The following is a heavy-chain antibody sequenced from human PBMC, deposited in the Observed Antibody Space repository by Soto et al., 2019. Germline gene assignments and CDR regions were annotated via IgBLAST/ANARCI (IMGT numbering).Heavy chain of an antibody. CDR1: GFTFSSYA. J-gene: IGHJ4*02. CDR3: ARDDGQWELGPFDY. D-gene: IGHD1-26*01. Sequence: QVQLVESGGGVVQPGRSLRLSCAASGFTFSSYAMHWVRQAPGKGLEWVAVISYDGSNKYYADSVKGRFTISRDNSKNTLYLQMNSLRAEDMAVYYCARDDGQWELGPFDYWGQGTLVTVSS. V-gene: IGHV3-30-3*01. CDR2: ISYDGSNK.